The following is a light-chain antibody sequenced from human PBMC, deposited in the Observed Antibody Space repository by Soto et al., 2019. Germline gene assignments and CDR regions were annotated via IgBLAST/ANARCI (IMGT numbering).Light chain of an antibody. CDR2: GNS. J-gene: IGLJ1*01. CDR1: SSNIGAGYD. Sequence: QSVLTQPPSVSGAPGQRVTISCTGSSSNIGAGYDVHWYQQLPGTAPNLLIYGNSNRPSGVPDRFSGSKSGTSASLAITGRQAEDEADYYCQSYDSSLSGYVFGTGTKVTVL. V-gene: IGLV1-40*01. CDR3: QSYDSSLSGYV.